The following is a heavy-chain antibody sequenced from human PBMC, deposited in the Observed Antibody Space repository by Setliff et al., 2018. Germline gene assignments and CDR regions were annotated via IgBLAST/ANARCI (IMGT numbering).Heavy chain of an antibody. CDR3: ARGPYNIYDRSGYGFTNWFDP. CDR2: IYYSGST. J-gene: IGHJ5*02. Sequence: SETLSLTCAVSGYSISSSYYWGWIRQPPGKGLEWIGSIYYSGSTYYNPSLKSRVTISVDTSKNQFSLKLSSVTAADTAVYYCARGPYNIYDRSGYGFTNWFDPWGQGILVTVSS. D-gene: IGHD3-22*01. CDR1: GYSISSSYY. V-gene: IGHV4-38-2*01.